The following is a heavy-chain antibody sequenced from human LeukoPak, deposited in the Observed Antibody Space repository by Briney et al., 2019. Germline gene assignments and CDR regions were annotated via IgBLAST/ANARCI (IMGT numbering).Heavy chain of an antibody. Sequence: GGSLRLSCAASGFTFSSYEMNWVRQAPGKGLEWVSYISSSGSTKYYADSVKGRFTISRDNSKNTLSLQMNSLRAEDTAIYYCANGPTKDGYHYYFDYWGQGTLVTVSS. CDR3: ANGPTKDGYHYYFDY. D-gene: IGHD5-24*01. V-gene: IGHV3-48*03. CDR1: GFTFSSYE. J-gene: IGHJ4*02. CDR2: ISSSGSTK.